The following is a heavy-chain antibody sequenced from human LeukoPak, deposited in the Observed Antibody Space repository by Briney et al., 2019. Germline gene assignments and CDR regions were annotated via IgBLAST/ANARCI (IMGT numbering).Heavy chain of an antibody. V-gene: IGHV3-48*01. Sequence: GGSLRLSCVASGFALSNYNMHWVRQAPGKGLEWISYISGSGNTIYYADSVRGRFTISRDNTRNSLYLQMNSLRAEDTAMYYCARGLHFTLSGWYCDLWGRGTLVTVSS. CDR1: GFALSNYN. CDR3: ARGLHFTLSGWYCDL. D-gene: IGHD3-3*02. CDR2: ISGSGNTI. J-gene: IGHJ2*01.